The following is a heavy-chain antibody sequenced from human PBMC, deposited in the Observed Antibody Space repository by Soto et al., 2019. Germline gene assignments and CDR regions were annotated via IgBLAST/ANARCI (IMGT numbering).Heavy chain of an antibody. Sequence: PSLNCTVSGGSITDYSWDWIRQPAGKGLEWIGRIFSSGSTNYNPSLKGLITMSLDTSKNQFSLTLNSATATDTAVYFCARDQGVVVTADNWFDPWGQGILVTVSS. CDR1: GGSITDYS. J-gene: IGHJ5*02. V-gene: IGHV4-4*07. CDR3: ARDQGVVVTADNWFDP. CDR2: IFSSGST. D-gene: IGHD2-21*02.